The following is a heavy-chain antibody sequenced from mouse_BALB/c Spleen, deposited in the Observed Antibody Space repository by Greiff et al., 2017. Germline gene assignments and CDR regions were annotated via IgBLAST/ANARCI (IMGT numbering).Heavy chain of an antibody. CDR1: GYTFSSYW. CDR2: ILPGSGST. J-gene: IGHJ3*01. Sequence: VQLQQSGAELMKPGASVKISCKATGYTFSSYWIEWVKQRPGHGLEWIGEILPGSGSTNYNEKFKGKATFTADTSSNTAYMQLSSLTSEDSAVYYCARPDYDYDGFAYWGQGTLVTVSA. CDR3: ARPDYDYDGFAY. D-gene: IGHD2-4*01. V-gene: IGHV1-9*01.